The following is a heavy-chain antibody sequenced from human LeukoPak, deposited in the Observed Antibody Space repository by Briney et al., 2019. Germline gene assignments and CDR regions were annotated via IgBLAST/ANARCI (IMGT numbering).Heavy chain of an antibody. Sequence: ASVKVSCKASEYTFTSYAMHWVRQAPGQRLEWMGWINAGNGNTKYSQKFQGRVTITRDTSASTAYMELSSLRSEDTAVYYCARGGSHHYYYDSSGYYYPPSPIDYWGQGTLVTVSS. CDR1: EYTFTSYA. D-gene: IGHD3-22*01. CDR2: INAGNGNT. CDR3: ARGGSHHYYYDSSGYYYPPSPIDY. J-gene: IGHJ4*02. V-gene: IGHV1-3*01.